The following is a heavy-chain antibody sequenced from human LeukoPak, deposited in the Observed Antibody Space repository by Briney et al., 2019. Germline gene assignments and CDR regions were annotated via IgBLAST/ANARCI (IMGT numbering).Heavy chain of an antibody. Sequence: KSGGSLRLSCAASGFTFSSYEMNWVRHAPGKGLEWVSYISSSGSTIYYADSVKGRFTISRDNAKNSLYLQMNSLRAEDTAVYYCARDTYYYDSSGPDYWGQGTLVTVSS. V-gene: IGHV3-48*03. CDR3: ARDTYYYDSSGPDY. J-gene: IGHJ4*02. CDR1: GFTFSSYE. CDR2: ISSSGSTI. D-gene: IGHD3-22*01.